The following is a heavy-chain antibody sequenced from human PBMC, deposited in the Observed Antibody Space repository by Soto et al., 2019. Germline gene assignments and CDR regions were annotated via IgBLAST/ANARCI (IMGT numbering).Heavy chain of an antibody. CDR2: ISGSGGST. CDR1: GFTFSSYA. J-gene: IGHJ6*02. V-gene: IGHV3-23*01. Sequence: GGSLSLSCAASGFTFSSYAMSWVRQAPGKGLEWVSAISGSGGSTYYADSVKGRFTISRDNSKNTLYLQMNSLRAEDTAVYYCAKDEARIEQWLVTFYYGMDVWGQGTTVTVSS. CDR3: AKDEARIEQWLVTFYYGMDV. D-gene: IGHD6-19*01.